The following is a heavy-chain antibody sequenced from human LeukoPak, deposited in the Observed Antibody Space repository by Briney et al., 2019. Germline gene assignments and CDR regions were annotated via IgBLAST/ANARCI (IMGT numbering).Heavy chain of an antibody. CDR3: AKDSGTLLEYFDY. CDR1: GFTFSSYA. CDR2: ISGSGGST. D-gene: IGHD1-26*01. V-gene: IGHV3-23*01. Sequence: SGGSLRLSCAASGFTFSSYAMSWVRQAPGKGLXXXXXISGSGGSTYYADSVKGRFTISRDNSKNTLYLQMNSLRAEDTAVYYCAKDSGTLLEYFDYWGQGTLVTVSS. J-gene: IGHJ4*02.